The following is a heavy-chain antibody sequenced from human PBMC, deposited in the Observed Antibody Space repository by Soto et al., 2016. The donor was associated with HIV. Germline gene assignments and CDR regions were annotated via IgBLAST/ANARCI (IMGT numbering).Heavy chain of an antibody. Sequence: EVQLVESGGGLVQPGGSLRLSCAASGFSSSNYWMHWVRQAPGKGLVWVSRINKDGSTTTYADSARGRFTISRDYAKNTLYLQMNTLRVEDTAVYYCSRDTFGPDDYWGQGTLVTVSS. CDR2: INKDGSTT. V-gene: IGHV3-74*01. CDR3: SRDTFGPDDY. J-gene: IGHJ4*02. D-gene: IGHD3-16*01. CDR1: GFSSSNYW.